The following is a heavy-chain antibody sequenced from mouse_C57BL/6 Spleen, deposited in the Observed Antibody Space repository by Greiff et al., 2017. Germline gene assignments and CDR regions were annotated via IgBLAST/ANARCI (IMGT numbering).Heavy chain of an antibody. D-gene: IGHD1-1*01. J-gene: IGHJ4*01. V-gene: IGHV1-67*01. CDR2: ISTYYGDA. CDR1: GYTFTDYA. CDR3: AKFMTAVGATVNWDIFYAMDY. Sequence: QVQLQQSGPELVRPGVSVKISCKGSGYTFTDYAMHWVKQSHAKSLEWIGVISTYYGDASYNQKFKDKATMTVDKSSSPAYMELARLTSEDSAVYYCAKFMTAVGATVNWDIFYAMDYWGQGTSVTVAS.